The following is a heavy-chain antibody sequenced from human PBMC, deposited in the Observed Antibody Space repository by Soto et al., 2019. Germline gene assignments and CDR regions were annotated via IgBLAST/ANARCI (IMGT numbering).Heavy chain of an antibody. J-gene: IGHJ6*02. CDR2: IKQDGSET. CDR3: ARPPHGMDV. V-gene: IGHV3-7*03. Sequence: PGGSLRLSCVASGFTLSSFWMTWVRQAPGKGLEWEASIKQDGSETYYVDSVKGRFTISRDNPKNTLYLQMNSLRVGDTGVYYCARPPHGMDVWGQGTTVTVSS. CDR1: GFTLSSFW.